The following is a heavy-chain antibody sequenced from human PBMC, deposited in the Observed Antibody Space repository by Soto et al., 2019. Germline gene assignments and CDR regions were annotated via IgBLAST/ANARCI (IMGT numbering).Heavy chain of an antibody. J-gene: IGHJ6*02. CDR3: ASNTAMVTKTYYYYGMDV. Sequence: PGESLKISCKGSGYSFTSYWIGWVRQMPGKGLEWMGIIYPGDSDTRYSPSFQGQVTISADKSISTTYLQWSSLKASDTAMYYCASNTAMVTKTYYYYGMDVWGQGTTVTVS. CDR2: IYPGDSDT. CDR1: GYSFTSYW. V-gene: IGHV5-51*01. D-gene: IGHD5-18*01.